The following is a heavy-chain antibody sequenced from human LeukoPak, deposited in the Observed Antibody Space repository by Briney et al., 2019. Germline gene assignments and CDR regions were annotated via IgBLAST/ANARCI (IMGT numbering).Heavy chain of an antibody. J-gene: IGHJ6*02. CDR2: ISGSGGTT. D-gene: IGHD2-2*01. Sequence: PGGSLRLSRAASGFTFSSYAMTWVRRAPGKGLEWVSGISGSGGTTYYADPVKGRFTISRDNSKNTLYLQMNSLRAEDTAVYYCAGGRGTSSDYYYYGMDVWGQGTTVIVSS. CDR3: AGGRGTSSDYYYYGMDV. CDR1: GFTFSSYA. V-gene: IGHV3-23*01.